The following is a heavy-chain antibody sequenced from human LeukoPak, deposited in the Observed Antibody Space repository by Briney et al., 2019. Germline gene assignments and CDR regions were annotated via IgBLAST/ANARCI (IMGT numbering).Heavy chain of an antibody. CDR3: ARVGHSSRWFEYYYYYGMDV. CDR2: ISSSSSYI. V-gene: IGHV3-21*01. CDR1: GFTFSSYS. J-gene: IGHJ6*02. Sequence: PGGSLRLSCAASGFTFSSYSMNWVRQAPGKGLEWGSSISSSSSYIYYADSVKGRFTISRDNAKNSLYLQMNSLRAEDTAVYYCARVGHSSRWFEYYYYYGMDVWGQGTTVTVSS. D-gene: IGHD6-19*01.